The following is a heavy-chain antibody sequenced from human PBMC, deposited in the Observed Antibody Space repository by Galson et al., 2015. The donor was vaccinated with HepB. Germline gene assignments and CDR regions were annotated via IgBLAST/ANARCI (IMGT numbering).Heavy chain of an antibody. CDR3: ARHVTYSSSSGEWFDP. CDR2: IYYSGST. D-gene: IGHD6-13*01. J-gene: IGHJ5*02. CDR1: GGSISSYY. V-gene: IGHV4-59*08. Sequence: SETLSLTCTVSGGSISSYYWSWIRQPPGKGLEWIGYIYYSGSTNYNPSLKSRVTISVDTSKNQFSLKLSSVTAADTAVYYCARHVTYSSSSGEWFDPWGQGTLVTVSS.